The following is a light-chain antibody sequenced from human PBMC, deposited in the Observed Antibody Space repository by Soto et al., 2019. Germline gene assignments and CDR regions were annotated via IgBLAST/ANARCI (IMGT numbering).Light chain of an antibody. CDR2: GAT. CDR1: QSVSSN. Sequence: EIVMTQSPATLSVSPGERASLSCRASQSVSSNLAWYQQKPGQAPRLLIYGATTRATGIPARFSGSGSGTEFTLTISSRQSEDVAVYYCQQYNSWPLTFGGGTKVEIK. CDR3: QQYNSWPLT. V-gene: IGKV3-15*01. J-gene: IGKJ4*01.